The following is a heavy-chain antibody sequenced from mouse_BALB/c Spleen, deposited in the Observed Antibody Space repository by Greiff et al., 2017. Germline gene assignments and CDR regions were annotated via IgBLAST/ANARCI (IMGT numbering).Heavy chain of an antibody. V-gene: IGHV2-9*02. CDR2: IWAGGST. Sequence: VQLVESGPGLVAPSQSLSITCTVSGFSLTSYGVHWVRQPPGKGLEWLGVIWAGGSTNYNSALMSRLSISKDNSKSQVFLKMNSLQTDDTAMYYCARERSYGNYAMDYWGQGTSVTVSS. CDR3: ARERSYGNYAMDY. D-gene: IGHD2-1*01. CDR1: GFSLTSYG. J-gene: IGHJ4*01.